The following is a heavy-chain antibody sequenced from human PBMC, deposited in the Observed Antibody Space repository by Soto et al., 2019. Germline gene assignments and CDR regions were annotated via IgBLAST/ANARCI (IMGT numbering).Heavy chain of an antibody. D-gene: IGHD6-19*01. CDR2: INPNSGGT. Sequence: ASVKVSCKASGYTFTGDYMHWVRQAPGQGLEWMGWINPNSGGTNYAQKFQGRVTMTRDTSISTAYMELSRLRSYDTAVYYCARDRGSGWYLTYYYYGMDVWGQGTTVTVSS. CDR3: ARDRGSGWYLTYYYYGMDV. V-gene: IGHV1-2*02. J-gene: IGHJ6*02. CDR1: GYTFTGDY.